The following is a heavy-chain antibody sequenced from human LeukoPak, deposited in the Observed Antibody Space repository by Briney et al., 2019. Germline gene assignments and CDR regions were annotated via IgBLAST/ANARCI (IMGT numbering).Heavy chain of an antibody. V-gene: IGHV4-4*02. J-gene: IGHJ3*02. CDR1: GGSISSSNW. CDR3: ARSPITMIVVVPDAFDI. Sequence: SETLSLTCAVSGGSISSSNWWSWVRQPPGKGLEWIGEIYHSGSTNYNPSLKSRVTISVDKSKNQFSLKLSSVTAADTAVYYCARSPITMIVVVPDAFDIWGQGTMVTVSS. D-gene: IGHD3-22*01. CDR2: IYHSGST.